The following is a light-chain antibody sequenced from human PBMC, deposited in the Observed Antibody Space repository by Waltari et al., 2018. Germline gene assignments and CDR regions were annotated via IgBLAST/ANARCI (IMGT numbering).Light chain of an antibody. V-gene: IGLV2-8*01. Sequence: QSALTQPPSASGSPGKSVTISCTGTSSDVGGYHYVSWYQHHPGKAPKFMIYEVSKRPSGFPDRFSGSKSGNTASLTVSGLQAEDEADYYCSSYAGSNTWVFGGGTKLTVL. CDR1: SSDVGGYHY. J-gene: IGLJ3*02. CDR2: EVS. CDR3: SSYAGSNTWV.